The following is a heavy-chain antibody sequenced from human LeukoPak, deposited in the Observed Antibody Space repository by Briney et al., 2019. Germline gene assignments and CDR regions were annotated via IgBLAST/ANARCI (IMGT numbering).Heavy chain of an antibody. J-gene: IGHJ4*02. D-gene: IGHD5-24*01. Sequence: PGGSLRLSCAASGFTFSSYAMTWVRQAPGKGLEWVSGINWHGDTTGYADSVKGRFTISRDNAKNSLYLQMNSLRVEDTALYYCARVMATSLRAFDSWGQGTLVTVSS. V-gene: IGHV3-20*04. CDR2: INWHGDTT. CDR1: GFTFSSYA. CDR3: ARVMATSLRAFDS.